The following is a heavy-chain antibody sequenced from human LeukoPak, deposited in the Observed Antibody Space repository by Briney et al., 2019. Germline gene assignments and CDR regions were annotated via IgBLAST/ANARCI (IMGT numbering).Heavy chain of an antibody. CDR3: ARVGTGTTVYGMDV. D-gene: IGHD1-1*01. Sequence: NSGGSLRLSCAASGFTFSSYSMNWVRQAPGKGLEWVSSISSSSSYIYYADSVKGRFTISRDNSKNTLYLQMNSLRAEDTAVYYCARVGTGTTVYGMDVWGQGTTVTVSS. V-gene: IGHV3-21*01. CDR1: GFTFSSYS. CDR2: ISSSSSYI. J-gene: IGHJ6*02.